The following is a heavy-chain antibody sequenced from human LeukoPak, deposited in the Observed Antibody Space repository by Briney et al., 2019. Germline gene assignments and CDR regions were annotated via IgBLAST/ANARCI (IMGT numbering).Heavy chain of an antibody. CDR2: ISSSSSYI. D-gene: IGHD3-22*01. CDR1: GFTFSSYE. CDR3: AGDYDSSGYYFWGKEGPLYGMDV. Sequence: KSGGSLRLSCAASGFTFSSYEMNWVRQAPGKGLEWVSYISSSSSYIYYADSVKGRFTISRDNAKNSLYLQMNSLRAEDTAVYYCAGDYDSSGYYFWGKEGPLYGMDVWGQGTTVTVSS. J-gene: IGHJ6*02. V-gene: IGHV3-21*05.